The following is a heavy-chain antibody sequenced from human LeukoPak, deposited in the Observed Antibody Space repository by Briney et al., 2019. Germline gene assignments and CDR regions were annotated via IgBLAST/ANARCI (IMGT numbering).Heavy chain of an antibody. J-gene: IGHJ5*02. Sequence: GASVKVSCEASGYTFTSYYMHWVRQAPGQGLEWMGIINPSGGSTSYAQKFQGRVTMTRDTSTSTVYMELSSLRSEDTAVYYCARGPIPYYDFWSGYPRFDPWGQGTLVTVSS. CDR3: ARGPIPYYDFWSGYPRFDP. D-gene: IGHD3-3*01. V-gene: IGHV1-46*01. CDR1: GYTFTSYY. CDR2: INPSGGST.